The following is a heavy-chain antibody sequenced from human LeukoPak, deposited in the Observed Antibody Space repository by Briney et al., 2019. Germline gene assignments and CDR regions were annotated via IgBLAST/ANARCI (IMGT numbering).Heavy chain of an antibody. CDR1: GGSFSGYY. D-gene: IGHD2-15*01. Sequence: SETLSLTCAVYGGSFSGYYWSWIRQPPGKGLEWIGEINHSGSTNYNPSLKSRVTISVDTSKNQLSLKLSSVTAADTAVYYCARGDSVSDYWGQGTLVTVSS. CDR2: INHSGST. J-gene: IGHJ4*02. CDR3: ARGDSVSDY. V-gene: IGHV4-34*01.